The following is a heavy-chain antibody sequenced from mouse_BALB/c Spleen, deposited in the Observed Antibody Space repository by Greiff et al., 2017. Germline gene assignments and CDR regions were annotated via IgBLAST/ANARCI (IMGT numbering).Heavy chain of an antibody. CDR2: ISSGGSYT. D-gene: IGHD1-2*01. J-gene: IGHJ2*01. Sequence: EVQLVESGGDLVKPGGSLKLSCAASGFTFSSYGMSWVRQTPDKRLEWVATISSGGSYTYYPDSVKGRFTISRDNAKNTLYLQMSSLKSEDTAMYYCARLRLLFDYWGQGTTLTVSS. CDR3: ARLRLLFDY. V-gene: IGHV5-6*01. CDR1: GFTFSSYG.